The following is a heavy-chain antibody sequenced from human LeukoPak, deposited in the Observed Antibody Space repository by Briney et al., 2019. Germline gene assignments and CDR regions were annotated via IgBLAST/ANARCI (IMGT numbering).Heavy chain of an antibody. J-gene: IGHJ6*03. V-gene: IGHV1-8*01. CDR1: GCTFTSYD. Sequence: ASVKVSCKASGCTFTSYDINWVRQATGQGLEWMGWMNPNSGNTGYAQKFQGRVTMTRNTSISTAYMELSSLRSEDTAVYYCARGDYDILTGPLYYYYMDVWGKGTTVTISS. D-gene: IGHD3-9*01. CDR2: MNPNSGNT. CDR3: ARGDYDILTGPLYYYYMDV.